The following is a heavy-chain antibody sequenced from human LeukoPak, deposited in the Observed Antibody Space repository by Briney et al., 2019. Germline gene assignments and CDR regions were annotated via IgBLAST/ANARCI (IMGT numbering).Heavy chain of an antibody. V-gene: IGHV3-66*01. CDR2: IYGGGAT. D-gene: IGHD4/OR15-4a*01. CDR3: ARDSANYHFAF. Sequence: SGGSLRLSCAASGFTVNNNFLSWVRQAPGKGLEWVSVIYGGGATYYADSVKGRFTISRDTSKNIVSLQMNDLRAEDTAIYYCARDSANYHFAFWGQGTLVTVSS. J-gene: IGHJ4*02. CDR1: GFTVNNNF.